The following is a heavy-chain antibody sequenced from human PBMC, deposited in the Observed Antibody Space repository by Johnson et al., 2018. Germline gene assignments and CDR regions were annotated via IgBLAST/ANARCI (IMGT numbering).Heavy chain of an antibody. Sequence: VQSGRSLRLSCAASGFTFDDYAMHWVRQAPGKGLEWVSGISWNSGSIGYADSVKGRFTISRDNAKNSLYLQMNSLRAEDTALYYCAKDVRATTFDACDIWGQGTMVTVSS. CDR3: AKDVRATTFDACDI. CDR2: ISWNSGSI. CDR1: GFTFDDYA. J-gene: IGHJ3*02. V-gene: IGHV3-9*01. D-gene: IGHD5-12*01.